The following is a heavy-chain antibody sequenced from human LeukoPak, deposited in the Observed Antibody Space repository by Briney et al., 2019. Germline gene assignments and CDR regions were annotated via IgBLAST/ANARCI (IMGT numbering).Heavy chain of an antibody. V-gene: IGHV1-46*03. D-gene: IGHD3-10*01. Sequence: ASVKVSCKASGYTITTYYVHWVRQAPGQGLEWMGFLNPSGGSTSYAQKFQGRVTMPRVTSTSTVYMELSSLRSEDTAMYYCARNVDSGLDYWGQGTLVTVSS. CDR3: ARNVDSGLDY. CDR1: GYTITTYY. J-gene: IGHJ4*02. CDR2: LNPSGGST.